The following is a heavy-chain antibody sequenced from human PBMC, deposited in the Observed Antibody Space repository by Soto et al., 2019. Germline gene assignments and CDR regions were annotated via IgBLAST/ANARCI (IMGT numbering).Heavy chain of an antibody. CDR1: GDTFSTYR. CDR3: ARERSRYDRSGYYRPDY. CDR2: IIPILGTP. Sequence: QVQLVQSGAEVKKPGSSVKVSCKVSGDTFSTYRISWVRQAPGQGLEWLGGIIPILGTPSYAQRFQDRVTSTAEQSTSTAYMELSSLRSEDTAVYYCARERSRYDRSGYYRPDYWGQGTLVTVSS. J-gene: IGHJ4*02. D-gene: IGHD3-22*01. V-gene: IGHV1-69*01.